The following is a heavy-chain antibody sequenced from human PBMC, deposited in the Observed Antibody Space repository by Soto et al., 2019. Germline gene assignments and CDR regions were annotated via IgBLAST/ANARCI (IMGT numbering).Heavy chain of an antibody. D-gene: IGHD2-21*02. CDR2: IIPIFGTA. J-gene: IGHJ6*02. Sequence: QVQLVQSGAEVKKPGSSVKVSCKASGGTFNNYAITWVRQAPGQGLKWMGGIIPIFGTANYAQKFQGRVTITADESTSTAYMELSSLRSEDTAVYYCARAPTKHIVVVTAPYYYYDTMDVWGQGTTVTVSS. V-gene: IGHV1-69*12. CDR1: GGTFNNYA. CDR3: ARAPTKHIVVVTAPYYYYDTMDV.